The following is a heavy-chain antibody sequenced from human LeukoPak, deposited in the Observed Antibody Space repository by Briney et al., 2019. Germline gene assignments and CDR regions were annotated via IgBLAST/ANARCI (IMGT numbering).Heavy chain of an antibody. CDR2: ISTAGDP. V-gene: IGHV3-13*05. CDR1: GFTFSSYD. D-gene: IGHD1-14*01. CDR3: AGQARPGSAEGAFDI. J-gene: IGHJ3*02. Sequence: GGSLRLSCTAAGFTFSSYDMHWVRQDKGKGLEWVSAISTAGDPYYLGSVKGRFTISRENAKNSFYLQMNSLRAGDTAVYYCAGQARPGSAEGAFDIWGQGTMVTVSS.